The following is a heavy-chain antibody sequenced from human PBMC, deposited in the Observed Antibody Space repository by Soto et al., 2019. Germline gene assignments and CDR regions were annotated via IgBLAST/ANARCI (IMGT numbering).Heavy chain of an antibody. D-gene: IGHD3-22*01. J-gene: IGHJ4*02. Sequence: SETPSLTCAVYGGSFSGYYWSWIRQPPGKGLEWIGEINHSGSTNYNPSLKSRVTISVDTSKNQFSLKLSSVTAADTAVYYCARGRRITMIVVVTFDYWGQGTLVTVSS. CDR2: INHSGST. V-gene: IGHV4-34*01. CDR3: ARGRRITMIVVVTFDY. CDR1: GGSFSGYY.